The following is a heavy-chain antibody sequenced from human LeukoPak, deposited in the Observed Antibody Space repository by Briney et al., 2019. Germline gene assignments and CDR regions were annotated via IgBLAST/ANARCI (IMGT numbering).Heavy chain of an antibody. J-gene: IGHJ4*02. Sequence: PGGSLRLSCAASGLTVSSNYMSWVRQAPGKGLEWVAAIWYDGSHEFYADSVKGRFTISRDNSKSTLYLQMNSLRVEDTAVYYCAREVTDWGQGTLVSVSS. V-gene: IGHV3-33*08. D-gene: IGHD2-21*02. CDR1: GLTVSSNY. CDR2: IWYDGSHE. CDR3: AREVTD.